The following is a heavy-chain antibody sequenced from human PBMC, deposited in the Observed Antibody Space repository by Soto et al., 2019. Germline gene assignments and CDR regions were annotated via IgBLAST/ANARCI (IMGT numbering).Heavy chain of an antibody. CDR1: GFTFDDYA. J-gene: IGHJ4*02. Sequence: GGSLRLSCAASGFTFDDYAMHWVRQAPGKGLEWVSGISWNSGSIGYADSVKGRFTISRDNSKNTLYLQMNSLRAEDTAVYYCAKVPPTTVVTPVDYWGQGTLVTVSS. CDR2: ISWNSGSI. V-gene: IGHV3-9*01. D-gene: IGHD4-17*01. CDR3: AKVPPTTVVTPVDY.